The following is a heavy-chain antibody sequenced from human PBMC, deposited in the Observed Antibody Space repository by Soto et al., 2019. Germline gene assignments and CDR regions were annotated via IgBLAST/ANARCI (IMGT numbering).Heavy chain of an antibody. CDR2: IITIFGTA. Sequence: QVQLVQSGAEVKKPGSSVKVSCKASGGTFSSYAISWVRQAPGQGLEWMGGIITIFGTANYAQKFQGRVTITADESTSTAYMELSSLRSEDTAVYYCARVRVVLRFLEWFPAHAFDIWGQGTMVTVSS. V-gene: IGHV1-69*01. J-gene: IGHJ3*02. CDR3: ARVRVVLRFLEWFPAHAFDI. CDR1: GGTFSSYA. D-gene: IGHD3-3*01.